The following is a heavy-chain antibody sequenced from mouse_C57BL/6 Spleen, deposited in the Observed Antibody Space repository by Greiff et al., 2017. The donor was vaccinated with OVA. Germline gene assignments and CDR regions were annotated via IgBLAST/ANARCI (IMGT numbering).Heavy chain of an antibody. CDR3: ARSYGSSLYYAMDY. CDR1: GYTFTSYT. CDR2: INPSSGYT. J-gene: IGHJ4*01. Sequence: ESGAELARPGASVKMSCKASGYTFTSYTMHWVKQRPGQGLEWIGYINPSSGYTKYNQKFKDKATLTADKSSSTAYMQLSSLTSEDSAVYYCARSYGSSLYYAMDYWGQGTSVTVSS. V-gene: IGHV1-4*01. D-gene: IGHD1-1*01.